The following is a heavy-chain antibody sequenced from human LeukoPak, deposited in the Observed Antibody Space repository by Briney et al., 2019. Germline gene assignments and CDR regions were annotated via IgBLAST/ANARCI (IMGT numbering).Heavy chain of an antibody. Sequence: SETLSLTCTVSGGSISSYYWSWLRQPPGKGLEWIGYIYYSGSTNYNPSLKSRVTISVDTSKNQFSLKLSSVTAADTAVYYCARDSGYNYFDYWGQGTLVTVSS. V-gene: IGHV4-59*01. J-gene: IGHJ4*02. D-gene: IGHD5-12*01. CDR3: ARDSGYNYFDY. CDR2: IYYSGST. CDR1: GGSISSYY.